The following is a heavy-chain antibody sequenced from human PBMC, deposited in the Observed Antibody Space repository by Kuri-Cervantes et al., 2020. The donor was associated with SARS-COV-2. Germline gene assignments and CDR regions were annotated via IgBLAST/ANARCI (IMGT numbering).Heavy chain of an antibody. V-gene: IGHV3-21*01. CDR1: GFTFSGYN. CDR2: IDSSSYYI. Sequence: GESLKISCTASGFTFSGYNMNWVRQAPGKGLEWVASIDSSSYYIYHADSVKGRLTISRDNAKTSLYLQMNSLKPEDTAVYYCAREEGGELGEAFDYWGQGALVTVSS. J-gene: IGHJ4*02. CDR3: AREEGGELGEAFDY. D-gene: IGHD7-27*01.